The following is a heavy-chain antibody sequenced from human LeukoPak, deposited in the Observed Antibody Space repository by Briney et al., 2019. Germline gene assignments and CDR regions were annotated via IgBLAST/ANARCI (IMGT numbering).Heavy chain of an antibody. CDR1: GFTFSSYS. J-gene: IGHJ4*02. D-gene: IGHD4-23*01. CDR3: ARDSGLRWGFDY. V-gene: IGHV3-21*01. Sequence: GSLRLSCAASGFTFSSYSMNWVRQAPGKGLEWVSSISSSSSYIYYADSVKGRFTISRDNAKNSLYLQMNSLRAEDTAVYYCARDSGLRWGFDYWGQGTLVTVSS. CDR2: ISSSSSYI.